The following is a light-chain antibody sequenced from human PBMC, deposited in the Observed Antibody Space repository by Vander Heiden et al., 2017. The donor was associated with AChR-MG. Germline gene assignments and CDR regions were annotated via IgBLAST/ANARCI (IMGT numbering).Light chain of an antibody. CDR2: DVS. Sequence: QSALTQPASVSGSPGQSITISCTGTSSDVGGYNYVSWYQQYSGKAPKLIIYDVSKRPSGVSIRFSGSKSGNAASLTISGLRAEDEADYFCSSYANSSPWVFGAGTKLTVL. J-gene: IGLJ3*02. CDR1: SSDVGGYNY. V-gene: IGLV2-14*01. CDR3: SSYANSSPWV.